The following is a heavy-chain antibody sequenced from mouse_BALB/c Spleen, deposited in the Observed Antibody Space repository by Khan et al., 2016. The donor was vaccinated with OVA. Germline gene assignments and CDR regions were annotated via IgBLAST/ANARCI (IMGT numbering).Heavy chain of an antibody. J-gene: IGHJ2*01. Sequence: VELVESGPGLVAPSQSLSITCTVSGFSLTSYGVHWVRQPPGKGLEWLGVIWAGGSTNYNSALMSRLSISKDNSKSQVFLKLNSLQTEDTAMYYCARLEDIWGQGTTLTVSS. CDR3: ARLEDI. D-gene: IGHD1-3*01. CDR1: GFSLTSYG. CDR2: IWAGGST. V-gene: IGHV2-9*02.